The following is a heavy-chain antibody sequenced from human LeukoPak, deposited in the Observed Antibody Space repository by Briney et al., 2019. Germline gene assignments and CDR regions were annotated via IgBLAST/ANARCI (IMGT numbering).Heavy chain of an antibody. D-gene: IGHD3-22*01. J-gene: IGHJ4*02. V-gene: IGHV3-20*04. CDR3: ATDFSKDYYYDTSGFDY. Sequence: PGGSLRLSCAASGFTFSSYTMHWVRQAPGKGLEWVSGINWNGDITNYADSVKGRFTISRDNAKNSLYLQMNSLRAEDTALYYCATDFSKDYYYDTSGFDYWGQGTLVTVSS. CDR2: INWNGDIT. CDR1: GFTFSSYT.